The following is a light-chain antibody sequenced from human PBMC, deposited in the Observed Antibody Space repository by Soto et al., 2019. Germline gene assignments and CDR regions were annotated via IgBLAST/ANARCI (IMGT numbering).Light chain of an antibody. V-gene: IGKV2-28*01. Sequence: EIVLTQSPLSLPVTPGEPASISCRSSRNLLHSNGYYYLDWYLQKPGQSPQLLIYLGSNRASGVPDRCSGSGSGTDFTLTISRVEAEDVGGYFCAQGLATPFTFGGGTKVEIK. J-gene: IGKJ4*01. CDR1: RNLLHSNGYYY. CDR3: AQGLATPFT. CDR2: LGS.